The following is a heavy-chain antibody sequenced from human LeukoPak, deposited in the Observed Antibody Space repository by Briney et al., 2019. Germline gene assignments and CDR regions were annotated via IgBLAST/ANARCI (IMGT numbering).Heavy chain of an antibody. CDR3: AKDYGYSSSWYDY. CDR2: ISWNSASV. CDR1: GFTLDDYG. Sequence: GGSLRLSCEASGFTLDDYGMHGVRQAPGKGLEGVSTISWNSASVGYVDSVKGRFTISRDNAKKTLYLQMNSLRPEDTALYYCAKDYGYSSSWYDYWGQGTLVTVSS. D-gene: IGHD6-13*01. J-gene: IGHJ4*02. V-gene: IGHV3-9*01.